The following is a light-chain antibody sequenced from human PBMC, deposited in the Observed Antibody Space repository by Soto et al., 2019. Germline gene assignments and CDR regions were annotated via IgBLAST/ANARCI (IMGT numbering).Light chain of an antibody. CDR2: GNS. CDR3: QSYDSSLSGWV. CDR1: SSNIGAGYD. V-gene: IGLV1-40*01. J-gene: IGLJ3*02. Sequence: QSVLTQPPSVSGAPGQWVTISCTGSSSNIGAGYDVHWYQQLPGTAPKLLISGNSNRPSGVPDRFSGSKSGTSASLAITGLQAEDEADYYCQSYDSSLSGWVFGGGTQLTVL.